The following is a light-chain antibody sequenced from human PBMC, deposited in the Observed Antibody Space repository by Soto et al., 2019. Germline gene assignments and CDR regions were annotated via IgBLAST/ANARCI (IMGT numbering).Light chain of an antibody. V-gene: IGKV3-20*01. CDR1: QSFSSSH. CDR2: AAS. Sequence: DIVFTQSPCTLSLSPGQRATLSCRASQSFSSSHLAWYQHKPGQAPRLLIYAASSRATGSPDRFSGGGSGTDFTLTINRLEPEDFAVYYCQQYENSPITFGQGTRLEIK. CDR3: QQYENSPIT. J-gene: IGKJ5*01.